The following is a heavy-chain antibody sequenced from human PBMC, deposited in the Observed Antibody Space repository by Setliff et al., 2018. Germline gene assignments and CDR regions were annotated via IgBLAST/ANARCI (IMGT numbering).Heavy chain of an antibody. J-gene: IGHJ6*03. V-gene: IGHV4-4*08. CDR3: AKVPITKVYFYMGV. Sequence: ETLSLTCTVSGGSINNYYWSWIRQSPGKGLEWIGYIDTSGSTDYNPSLKSRVTISVDTSKNQLSLKLSSVTAADTAVYYCAKVPITKVYFYMGVWGKGTTVTVSS. D-gene: IGHD3-10*01. CDR2: IDTSGST. CDR1: GGSINNYY.